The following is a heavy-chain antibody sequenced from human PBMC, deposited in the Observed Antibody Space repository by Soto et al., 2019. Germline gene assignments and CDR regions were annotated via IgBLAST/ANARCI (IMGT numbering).Heavy chain of an antibody. J-gene: IGHJ4*02. D-gene: IGHD3-10*01. Sequence: MRLSCAASRFTFTNYWTHWVRQAPGKGLVWVSRINSDGSRTSYADSVTGRFTISRDNAKNTLYLQMNSLRVEDTALYYCARETDRSFYFDYWGQGTLVTVSS. CDR2: INSDGSRT. V-gene: IGHV3-74*01. CDR3: ARETDRSFYFDY. CDR1: RFTFTNYW.